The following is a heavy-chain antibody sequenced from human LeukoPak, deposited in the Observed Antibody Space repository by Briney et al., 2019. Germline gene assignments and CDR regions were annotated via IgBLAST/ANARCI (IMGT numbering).Heavy chain of an antibody. CDR1: GFTFSNAW. V-gene: IGHV3-15*01. J-gene: IGHJ4*01. D-gene: IGHD6-13*01. CDR3: TTDSPRLPLPGTAF. CDR2: IKSEDDGAAT. Sequence: GGSLRLSCAASGFTFSNAWMYWVRQAPGKGLEWVGRIKSEDDGAATEYTAAVKGRFTITRYDSKSMAYLQMNNLKTEDTAIYYCTTDSPRLPLPGTAFWGRGALVIVSS.